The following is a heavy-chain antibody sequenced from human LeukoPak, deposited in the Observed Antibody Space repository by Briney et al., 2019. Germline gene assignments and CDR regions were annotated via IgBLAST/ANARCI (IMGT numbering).Heavy chain of an antibody. CDR1: AFTFSDYS. CDR2: ISGRSSTI. Sequence: GGSLRLSCAASAFTFSDYSMNWVRQAPGKGLEWISYISGRSSTIYYADSVRGRFTISRDNAKNSMYLQMNSLRAEDTAVYYCARDRLASGSYFFYYWGQGTLVTVSS. D-gene: IGHD1-26*01. J-gene: IGHJ4*02. V-gene: IGHV3-48*01. CDR3: ARDRLASGSYFFYY.